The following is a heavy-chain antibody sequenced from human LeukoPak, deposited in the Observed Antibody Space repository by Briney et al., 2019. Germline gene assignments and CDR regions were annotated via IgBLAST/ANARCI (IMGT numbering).Heavy chain of an antibody. CDR2: ISNNGGYT. D-gene: IGHD2-15*01. V-gene: IGHV3-23*01. J-gene: IGHJ4*02. Sequence: GGSLRLSCAASGFTFSSSAMSWVRQAPAKGLEWVSAISNNGGYTYYADSVQGRFTISRDNSKSTLCLQMNGLRAEDTAVYYCAKQLGYCSDGSCYFPYWGQGTLVTVSS. CDR1: GFTFSSSA. CDR3: AKQLGYCSDGSCYFPY.